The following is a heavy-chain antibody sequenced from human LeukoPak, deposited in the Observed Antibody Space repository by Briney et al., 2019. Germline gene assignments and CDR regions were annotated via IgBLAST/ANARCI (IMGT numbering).Heavy chain of an antibody. CDR2: ISGSGAST. D-gene: IGHD1-1*01. V-gene: IGHV3-23*01. CDR1: GFTFSSYA. J-gene: IGHJ4*02. CDR3: AGGLRYNSGFDY. Sequence: GGSLRLSCAASGFTFSSYAMSWVRQAPGKGLEWVSAISGSGASTYYQDSVKGRFTISRDNSKTTLYLQMNSLRGDDTAVYYCAGGLRYNSGFDYWGQGTLVTVSS.